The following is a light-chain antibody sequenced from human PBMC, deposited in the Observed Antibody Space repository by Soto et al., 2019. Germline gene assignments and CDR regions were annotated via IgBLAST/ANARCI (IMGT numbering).Light chain of an antibody. CDR1: QSISSY. V-gene: IGKV1-39*01. CDR3: QQSYSTPRT. J-gene: IGKJ1*01. Sequence: DLQMTQSPSSLSVSVGDRVTITCRASQSISSYLNWYQQKPGKAPKLRIYAASSLQSGVPSRFSGSGSGTDFTLTISSLQPKDCATYYGQQSYSTPRTFGQGTKVEIK. CDR2: AAS.